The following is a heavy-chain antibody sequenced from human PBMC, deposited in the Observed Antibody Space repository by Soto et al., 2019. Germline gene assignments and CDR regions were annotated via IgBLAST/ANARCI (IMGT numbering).Heavy chain of an antibody. CDR2: VFYTGFT. CDR3: ATSQKGYNWNYFGH. Sequence: PSETLSLTCAVSGASISGSYYYWAWLRQSPGKGPEWIGSVFYTGFTSYNPSLESRVSVSVDTSKSQFSLKVSAVTAADTAVYYCATSQKGYNWNYFGHWGQGALVTVSS. CDR1: GASISGSYYY. J-gene: IGHJ4*02. V-gene: IGHV4-39*01. D-gene: IGHD1-20*01.